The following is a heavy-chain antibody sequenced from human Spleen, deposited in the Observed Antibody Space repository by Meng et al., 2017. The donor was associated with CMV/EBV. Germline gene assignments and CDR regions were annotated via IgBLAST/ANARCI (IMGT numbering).Heavy chain of an antibody. J-gene: IGHJ1*01. CDR2: IYSCDST. D-gene: IGHD1-1*01. V-gene: IGHV3-66*03. CDR1: GFTVSSNY. Sequence: GGSLRLSCAASGFTVSSNYMRWVRQASGKGLEWVSVIYSCDSTYYAGSVKCRFTISRDNSKNTLYLQMNSLRGEDTAVYYCAKDEGTNCLQHWGQGTLVTVSS. CDR3: AKDEGTNCLQH.